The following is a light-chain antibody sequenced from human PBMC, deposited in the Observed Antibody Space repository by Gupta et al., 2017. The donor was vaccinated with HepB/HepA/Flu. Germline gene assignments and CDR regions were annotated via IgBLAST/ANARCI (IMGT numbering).Light chain of an antibody. J-gene: IGKJ1*01. Sequence: DIQMTQSPSSVSASVGDRVTITCRASQGVSDWLAWFQQKPGKAPKLLIHAASSLQGGVPSRFSGSGSGTHFTLTISSLQPEDSATYYCQQAYTFSWTFGQGIKVEIK. CDR1: QGVSDW. CDR2: AAS. V-gene: IGKV1-12*01. CDR3: QQAYTFSWT.